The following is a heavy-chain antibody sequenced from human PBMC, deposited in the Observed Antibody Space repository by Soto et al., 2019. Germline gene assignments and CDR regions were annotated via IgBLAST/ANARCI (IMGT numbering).Heavy chain of an antibody. J-gene: IGHJ6*02. CDR1: GGSFSGYY. CDR3: ARDMGPNEVVAATAGMDV. CDR2: INHSGST. Sequence: SETLSLTCAVYGGSFSGYYWSWIRQPPGKGLEWIGEINHSGSTNYNPSLKSRVTISVDTSKNQFSLKLSSVTAADTAVYYCARDMGPNEVVAATAGMDVWGQGTTVTVSS. D-gene: IGHD2-15*01. V-gene: IGHV4-34*01.